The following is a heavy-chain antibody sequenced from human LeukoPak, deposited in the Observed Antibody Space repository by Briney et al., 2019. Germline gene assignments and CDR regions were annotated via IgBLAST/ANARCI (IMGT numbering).Heavy chain of an antibody. Sequence: PGGSLRLSCAASGFTFSDYYMSWIRQAPGKGLEWVSYISNSGITIYYADSVKGRFTISRDNAKNSLFLQMNSLGAEDVAVYYCARTALWLDFCGQGTLVTVSS. V-gene: IGHV3-11*01. CDR3: ARTALWLDF. D-gene: IGHD2-2*01. J-gene: IGHJ5*01. CDR1: GFTFSDYY. CDR2: ISNSGITI.